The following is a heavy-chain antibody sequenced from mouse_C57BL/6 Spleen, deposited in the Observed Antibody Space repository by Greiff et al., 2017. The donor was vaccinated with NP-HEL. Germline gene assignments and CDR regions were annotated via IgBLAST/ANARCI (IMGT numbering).Heavy chain of an antibody. CDR1: GYTFTSYG. CDR3: ANRDSSGYGAWFAY. J-gene: IGHJ3*01. D-gene: IGHD3-2*02. CDR2: IYPRSGNT. V-gene: IGHV1-81*01. Sequence: QVQLQQSGAELARPGASVKLSCKASGYTFTSYGISWVKQRTGKGLEWIGEIYPRSGNTYYNEKFKGKATLTADKSSSTAYMELRSLTSEDSAVYFCANRDSSGYGAWFAYWGQGTLVTVSA.